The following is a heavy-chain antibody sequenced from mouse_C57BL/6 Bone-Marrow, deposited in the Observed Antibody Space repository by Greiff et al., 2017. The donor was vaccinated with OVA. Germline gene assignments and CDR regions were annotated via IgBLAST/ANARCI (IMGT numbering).Heavy chain of an antibody. CDR2: ISSGSSTI. CDR3: ARPNSNNAYYFDY. Sequence: EVKLVESGGGLVKPGGSLTLSCAASGFTFSDYGMHWVRQAPEKGLEWVAYISSGSSTIYYADTVKGRFTISRDNAKNTMFLQMTSLRSEDTAMYYCARPNSNNAYYFDYWGQGTTLTVSS. J-gene: IGHJ2*01. D-gene: IGHD2-5*01. V-gene: IGHV5-17*01. CDR1: GFTFSDYG.